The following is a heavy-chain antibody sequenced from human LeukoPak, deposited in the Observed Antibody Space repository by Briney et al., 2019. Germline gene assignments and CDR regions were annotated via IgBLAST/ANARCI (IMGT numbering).Heavy chain of an antibody. CDR2: INQGGSER. D-gene: IGHD2-21*02. CDR1: GFTFSTYW. CDR3: ARDVGDL. Sequence: GGSLRLSCAPSGFTFSTYWMGWVRQAPGKGLEWLANINQGGSERYYVDSVKGRFTISRDNAKNSLFLQMNSLRAEDTAVYYCARDVGDLWGQGTLVTVSS. J-gene: IGHJ4*02. V-gene: IGHV3-7*01.